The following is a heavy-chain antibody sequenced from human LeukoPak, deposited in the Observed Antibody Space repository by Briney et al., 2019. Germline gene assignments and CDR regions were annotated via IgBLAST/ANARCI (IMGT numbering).Heavy chain of an antibody. CDR1: GFTFSNYW. CDR2: IKQDGSEK. CDR3: AGCISKNCDDAIDI. D-gene: IGHD2-2*01. Sequence: GGSLRLSCAASGFTFSNYWMSWVRQAPGKGLEWVTNIKQDGSEKYYVDSVKGRFTISRDNAEKLLYLQMNSLRAEDTAVYYCAGCISKNCDDAIDIWGHGTMVSVSS. J-gene: IGHJ3*02. V-gene: IGHV3-7*01.